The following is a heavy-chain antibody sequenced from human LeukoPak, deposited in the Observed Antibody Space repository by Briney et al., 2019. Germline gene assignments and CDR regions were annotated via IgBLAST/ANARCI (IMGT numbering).Heavy chain of an antibody. D-gene: IGHD2-15*01. CDR3: ARDADSESGVFGR. J-gene: IGHJ2*01. Sequence: PSETLSLTCNVSRGSVSSYFWSWIRQPAGTGLEWIGRVHASGSTNYSPSLRSRVTISLDKSNNNFSLKLTSVTAADTAVYHYARDADSESGVFGRWGRGIPVIVSS. CDR2: VHASGST. CDR1: RGSVSSYF. V-gene: IGHV4-4*07.